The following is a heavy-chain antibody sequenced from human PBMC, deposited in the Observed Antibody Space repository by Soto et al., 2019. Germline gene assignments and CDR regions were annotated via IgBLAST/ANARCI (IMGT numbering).Heavy chain of an antibody. Sequence: GSLSLSCVASGVTFSSYAMSWVRQAPGKGLEWVSAITGDGGDTFHADSVRSRLTISRDNSRNTLYLQMDSLRAEDTALYYCAKGSATSRPYYFDYWGQGTLVTVSS. V-gene: IGHV3-23*01. CDR3: AKGSATSRPYYFDY. J-gene: IGHJ4*02. CDR2: ITGDGGDT. CDR1: GVTFSSYA.